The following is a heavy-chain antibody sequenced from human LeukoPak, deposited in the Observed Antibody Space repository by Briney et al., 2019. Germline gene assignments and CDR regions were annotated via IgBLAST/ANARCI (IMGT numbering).Heavy chain of an antibody. CDR2: IYYSGST. J-gene: IGHJ6*02. D-gene: IGHD3-22*01. CDR3: ARDRRNAYYYDSSGYQTHGMDV. Sequence: SETLSLTCTVSGVSISSGDYYWSWIRQPPGKGLEWIGYIYYSGSTYYNPSLKSRVTISVGTSKNQFSLKLSSVTAADTAVYYCARDRRNAYYYDSSGYQTHGMDVWGQGTTVTVSS. V-gene: IGHV4-30-4*01. CDR1: GVSISSGDYY.